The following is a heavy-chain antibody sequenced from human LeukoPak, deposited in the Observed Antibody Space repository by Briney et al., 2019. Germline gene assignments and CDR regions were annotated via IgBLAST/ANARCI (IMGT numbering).Heavy chain of an antibody. CDR3: ARASHWNQLHYFDY. J-gene: IGHJ4*02. CDR2: IYYSGST. V-gene: IGHV4-39*07. Sequence: SETLSLTCTVSGGSISSSSYYWGWIRQPPGKGLEWIGSIYYSGSTYYNPSLKSRVTISVDTSKNQVSLRLSSVTAADTAVYYCARASHWNQLHYFDYWGQGTLVTVSS. D-gene: IGHD1-1*01. CDR1: GGSISSSSYY.